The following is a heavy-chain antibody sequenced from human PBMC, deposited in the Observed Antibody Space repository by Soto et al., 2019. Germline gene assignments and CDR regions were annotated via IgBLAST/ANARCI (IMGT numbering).Heavy chain of an antibody. J-gene: IGHJ4*01. Sequence: GESLKISCKGSGYNFTNHWIGWVRQMPGKGLEWMGVIFPGDSDTRYSPSFQGQVTISADKSTSTAYLQWGSLRASDTAMYYCAGGYCTSISCYSTFHYWGQGTLVTVSS. CDR1: GYNFTNHW. CDR2: IFPGDSDT. V-gene: IGHV5-51*01. CDR3: AGGYCTSISCYSTFHY. D-gene: IGHD2-2*01.